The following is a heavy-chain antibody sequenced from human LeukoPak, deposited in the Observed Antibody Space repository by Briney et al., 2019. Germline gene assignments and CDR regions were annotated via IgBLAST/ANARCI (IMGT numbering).Heavy chain of an antibody. CDR2: IYDSGSA. D-gene: IGHD3-22*01. CDR3: ARAPYYYDSGGYWSKPHYFDY. CDR1: GGDITTSIRSIGSYY. Sequence: SETLSLTCSVSGGDITTSIRSIGSYYWSWLRQPPGKGLEWISYIYDSGSANYNPSLKSRVTISVDMPKNHFSLKLTSVTAADTAIYYCARAPYYYDSGGYWSKPHYFDYWGQGIPVTVSS. J-gene: IGHJ4*02. V-gene: IGHV4-61*03.